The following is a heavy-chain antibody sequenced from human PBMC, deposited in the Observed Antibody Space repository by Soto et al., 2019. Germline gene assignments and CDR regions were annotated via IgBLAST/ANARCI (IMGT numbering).Heavy chain of an antibody. Sequence: PSETLSLTCAVSGGSISSSNWWSWVRQPPGKGLEWIGEIYHSGSTNYNPSLKSRVTISVDKSKNQFSLKLSSVTAADTAVYYCARFNSGNYYEAFDIWGQGTMVTVS. D-gene: IGHD1-26*01. CDR3: ARFNSGNYYEAFDI. V-gene: IGHV4-4*02. CDR1: GGSISSSNW. CDR2: IYHSGST. J-gene: IGHJ3*02.